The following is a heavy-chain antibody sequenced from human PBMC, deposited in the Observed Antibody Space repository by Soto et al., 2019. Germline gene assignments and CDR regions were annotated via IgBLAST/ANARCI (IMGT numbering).Heavy chain of an antibody. CDR2: ISSSSSTI. CDR1: GFTFSIYS. CDR3: ARVSGSYYYGMDV. Sequence: GGSLRLSCAASGFTFSIYSMNWVRQAPGKGLEWVSYISSSSSTIYYADSVKGRFTISRDNAKNSLYLQMNSLRAEDTAVYYCARVSGSYYYGMDVWGQGTTVTVSS. D-gene: IGHD1-26*01. V-gene: IGHV3-48*01. J-gene: IGHJ6*02.